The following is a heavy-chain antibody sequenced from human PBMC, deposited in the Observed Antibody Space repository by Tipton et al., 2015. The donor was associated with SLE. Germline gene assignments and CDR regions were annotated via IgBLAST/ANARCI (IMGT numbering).Heavy chain of an antibody. V-gene: IGHV1-69*05. CDR1: GGAFSSYA. CDR2: IIPIFGTA. D-gene: IGHD6-13*01. CDR3: ATYSSSWYGLNWYFDL. J-gene: IGHJ2*01. Sequence: QSGPEVKKPGSSVKVSCKASGGAFSSYAISWVRQAPGQGLEWMGGIIPIFGTANYAQKFQGRVTITTDESTSTAYMELSSLRSEDTAVYYCATYSSSWYGLNWYFDLWGRGTLVTVSS.